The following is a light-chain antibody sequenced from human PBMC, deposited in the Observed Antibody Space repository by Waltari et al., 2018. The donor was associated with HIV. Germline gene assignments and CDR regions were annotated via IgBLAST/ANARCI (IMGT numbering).Light chain of an antibody. CDR2: KDT. CDR3: QSGDSSGTYWV. CDR1: ALPKQF. J-gene: IGLJ3*02. Sequence: SYEVTQPPSVSVSPGQTATITCSGDALPKQFAYWYQEKPGQAPTLVIYKDTERPPGIPERCSGASSGTIGTLTISGGQAEDEADYYCQSGDSSGTYWVFGGGTKLTV. V-gene: IGLV3-25*03.